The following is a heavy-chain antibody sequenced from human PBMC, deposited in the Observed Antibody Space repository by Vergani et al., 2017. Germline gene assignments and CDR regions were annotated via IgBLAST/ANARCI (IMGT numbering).Heavy chain of an antibody. CDR1: GFTFSSYA. D-gene: IGHD4-17*01. CDR2: ISGSGGST. CDR3: AKALDYGDYSFDY. V-gene: IGHV3-23*01. J-gene: IGHJ4*02. Sequence: EVQLLESGGGLVQPGGSLRLSCAASGFTFSSYAMSWVRQAPGKGLEWVSAISGSGGSTYYADSVKGRFTISRDNSKNTLYLQINSLRAEDTAVYYCAKALDYGDYSFDYWGQGTLVTVSS.